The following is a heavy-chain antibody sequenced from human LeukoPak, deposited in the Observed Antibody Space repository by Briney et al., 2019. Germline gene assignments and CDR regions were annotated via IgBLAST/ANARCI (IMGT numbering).Heavy chain of an antibody. D-gene: IGHD3-10*01. V-gene: IGHV3-30*02. Sequence: GGSLRLSCAASGFTFSNYGLHWVRQVPGKGLEWVAFVFYDGNNQYYADSVKGRFTISRDNSKYTLYLQMNSLRVEDTAVYYCAKGDYFGSGFDYWGQGTLVIVST. J-gene: IGHJ4*02. CDR2: VFYDGNNQ. CDR3: AKGDYFGSGFDY. CDR1: GFTFSNYG.